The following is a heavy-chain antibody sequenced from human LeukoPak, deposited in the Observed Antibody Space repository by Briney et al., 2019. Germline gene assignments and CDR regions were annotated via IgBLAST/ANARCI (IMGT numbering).Heavy chain of an antibody. Sequence: GGSLRLSCAASGFTFSSYAMSWDRQAPGKGLEWVSAISGSGGSTYYADSVKGRFTISRDNSKNTLYLQMNSLRAEDTAVYYCAKDQGARLLWFGELTWFDPWGQGTLVTVSS. D-gene: IGHD3-10*01. V-gene: IGHV3-23*01. CDR3: AKDQGARLLWFGELTWFDP. J-gene: IGHJ5*02. CDR2: ISGSGGST. CDR1: GFTFSSYA.